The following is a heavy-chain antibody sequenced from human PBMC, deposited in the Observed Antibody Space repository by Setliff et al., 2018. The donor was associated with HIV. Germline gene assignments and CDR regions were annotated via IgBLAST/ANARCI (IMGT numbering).Heavy chain of an antibody. Sequence: PSETLSLTCGVNGGSFSDYYWNWIRQPPGKGLEWIGEINHSGSTNCNPSLKSRITISVDTSKNQFSLKLKSVTAADTAVYYCARWHPPYGFWEEDYWGQGTLVTVSS. CDR1: GGSFSDYY. J-gene: IGHJ4*02. D-gene: IGHD3-10*01. V-gene: IGHV4-34*01. CDR3: ARWHPPYGFWEEDY. CDR2: INHSGST.